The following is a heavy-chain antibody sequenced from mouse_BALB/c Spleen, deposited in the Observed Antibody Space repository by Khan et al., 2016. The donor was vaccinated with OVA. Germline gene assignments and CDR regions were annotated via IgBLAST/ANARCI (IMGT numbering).Heavy chain of an antibody. J-gene: IGHJ4*01. D-gene: IGHD2-10*01. Sequence: QIQLVQSGPELKKPGETVKISCKAFGYTFRNDGMNWVKQAPGKGLKWMGWINTYTGESTHSDDFKGRFVFSLEISASTAYLKINNLKNEDTATYCCARPPYFSYVMDYWGQGTSVTVSS. CDR3: ARPPYFSYVMDY. CDR1: GYTFRNDG. CDR2: INTYTGES. V-gene: IGHV9-3-1*01.